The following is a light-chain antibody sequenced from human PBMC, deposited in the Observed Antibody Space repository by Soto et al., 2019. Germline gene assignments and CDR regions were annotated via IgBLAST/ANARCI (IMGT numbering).Light chain of an antibody. CDR3: QQYNNWPEWT. Sequence: EIVMTQSPATLSVSPGERATLSCRASQSVSSNLAWYQQKPDQAPRLLIYGASTRATGIPARFSGSGSGTEFTLTISSPQSEDFAVYYCQQYNNWPEWTFGQGTKVEIK. CDR1: QSVSSN. CDR2: GAS. J-gene: IGKJ1*01. V-gene: IGKV3-15*01.